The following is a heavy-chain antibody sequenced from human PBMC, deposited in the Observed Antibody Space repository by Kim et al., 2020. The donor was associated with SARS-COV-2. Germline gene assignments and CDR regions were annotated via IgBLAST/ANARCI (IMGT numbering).Heavy chain of an antibody. Sequence: SETLSLTCTVSGGSISSSSYYWGWIRQPPGKGLEWIGSIYYSGSTYYNPSLKSRVTISVDTSKNQFSLKLSSVTAADTAVYYCARRQRLITMVRGVISCLFDPWGQGTLVTVSS. CDR1: GGSISSSSYY. CDR3: ARRQRLITMVRGVISCLFDP. CDR2: IYYSGST. V-gene: IGHV4-39*01. J-gene: IGHJ5*02. D-gene: IGHD3-10*01.